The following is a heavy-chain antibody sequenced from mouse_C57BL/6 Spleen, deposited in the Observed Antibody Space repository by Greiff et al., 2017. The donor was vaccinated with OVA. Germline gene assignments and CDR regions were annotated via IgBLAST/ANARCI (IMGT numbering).Heavy chain of an antibody. D-gene: IGHD2-4*01. V-gene: IGHV1-20*01. J-gene: IGHJ4*01. CDR1: GYSFTGYF. CDR2: INPYNGDT. CDR3: ATDYDEVLYAMDY. Sequence: VQLQQSGPELVKPGDSVKISCKASGYSFTGYFMNWVMQSHGKSLEWIGRINPYNGDTFYNQKFKGKATLTVDKSSSTAHMELRSLTSEDSAVYYCATDYDEVLYAMDYWGQGTSVTVSS.